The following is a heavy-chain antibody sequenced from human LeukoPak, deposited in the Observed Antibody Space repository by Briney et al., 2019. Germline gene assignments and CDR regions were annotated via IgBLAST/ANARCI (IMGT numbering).Heavy chain of an antibody. J-gene: IGHJ3*02. D-gene: IGHD3-3*01. CDR2: IYWDDDK. Sequence: ESGPTLVKPTQTLTLTCTFSGFSLSTSGVGVGWIRQPPGKALVLVALIYWDDDKRYSPSLENRLTITKDTSKSQVVLTLTNMDSVDTATYYCAHRRGRVVGGVVVDAAFDIWGQGTMVTVSS. V-gene: IGHV2-5*02. CDR1: GFSLSTSGVG. CDR3: AHRRGRVVGGVVVDAAFDI.